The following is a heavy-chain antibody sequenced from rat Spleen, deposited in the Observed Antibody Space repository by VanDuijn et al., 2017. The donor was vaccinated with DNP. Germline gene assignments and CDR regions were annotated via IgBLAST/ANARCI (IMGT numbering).Heavy chain of an antibody. CDR1: GFSLTTNT. Sequence: QVQLMESGPGLAHPSQTLSLTCSVSGFSLTTNTVAWVRQPPGKGLEWIAALSSGGNTFYNPALRSRLSISRDTSKSQLLLKMNSLQTEDTAMYFCARSDYYDGGFYYGYFDFWGQGVMVTVSS. J-gene: IGHJ2*01. D-gene: IGHD1-12*02. CDR2: LSSGGNT. V-gene: IGHV2-6*01. CDR3: ARSDYYDGGFYYGYFDF.